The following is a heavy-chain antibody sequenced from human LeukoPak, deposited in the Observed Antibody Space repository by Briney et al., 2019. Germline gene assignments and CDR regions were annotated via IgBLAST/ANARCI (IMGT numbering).Heavy chain of an antibody. D-gene: IGHD6-6*01. V-gene: IGHV1-69*05. CDR3: ARQEYSSSFNWFDP. J-gene: IGHJ5*02. Sequence: GASVKVSFKASGGTFSSYAISWVRQAPGQGLEWMGGIIPIFGTANYAQKFQGRVTITTDESTRKAYMELSSLRSEDTAVYYCARQEYSSSFNWFDPWGQGTLVTVSS. CDR2: IIPIFGTA. CDR1: GGTFSSYA.